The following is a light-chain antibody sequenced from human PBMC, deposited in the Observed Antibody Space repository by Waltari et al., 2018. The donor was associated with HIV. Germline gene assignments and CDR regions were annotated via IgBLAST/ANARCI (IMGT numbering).Light chain of an antibody. CDR2: DVS. Sequence: QSALTQPASMSGSPGQSITISCTGTSSAVGSYNLFSWYQQHPGKAPKLITYDVSKRPSGVSNRFSGSKSGNTASLTISGLQAEDEADYYCCSYANSSDVFGGGTKVTVL. V-gene: IGLV2-23*02. CDR1: SSAVGSYNL. CDR3: CSYANSSDV. J-gene: IGLJ2*01.